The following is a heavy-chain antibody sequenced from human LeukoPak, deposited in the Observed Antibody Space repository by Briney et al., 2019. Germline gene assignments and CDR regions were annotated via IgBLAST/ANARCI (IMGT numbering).Heavy chain of an antibody. D-gene: IGHD6-19*01. CDR2: IGYDGNNR. J-gene: IGHJ4*02. CDR3: ARGVRIAVAGYIDY. Sequence: GGSLRLSCAASGFTFSSSGMHWVGQAQGKGLEWVPFIGYDGNNRYYAASVKGRFTISRENSKNTLYLQMNSLRAEDTAVYYCARGVRIAVAGYIDYWGQGTLVTVSS. V-gene: IGHV3-30*02. CDR1: GFTFSSSG.